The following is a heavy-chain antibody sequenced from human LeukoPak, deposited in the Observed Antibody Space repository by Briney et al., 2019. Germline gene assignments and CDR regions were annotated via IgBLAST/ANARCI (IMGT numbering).Heavy chain of an antibody. J-gene: IGHJ4*02. Sequence: GGSLRPSCAASRFTVSSNYMSWVRQAPGKGLEWVSVIYSGGSTYYADSVKGRFTISRDNSKNTLYLQMNSLRAEDTAVYFCARDDIAVAGRDYWGQGTLVTVSS. CDR2: IYSGGST. V-gene: IGHV3-66*01. CDR1: RFTVSSNY. D-gene: IGHD6-19*01. CDR3: ARDDIAVAGRDY.